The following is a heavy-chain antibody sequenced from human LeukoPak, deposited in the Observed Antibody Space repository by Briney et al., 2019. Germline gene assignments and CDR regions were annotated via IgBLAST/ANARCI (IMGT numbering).Heavy chain of an antibody. D-gene: IGHD3-22*01. J-gene: IGHJ2*01. Sequence: GGSLRLSCAASGFTFSSYGMHWVRQAPGKGLEWVEFIRYDGSNKYYADSVKGRFTISRDNSKNTLYLQMNSLRAEDTAVYYCAKARGYYYDSSGWPWYFDLWGRGTLVTVSS. V-gene: IGHV3-30*02. CDR1: GFTFSSYG. CDR3: AKARGYYYDSSGWPWYFDL. CDR2: IRYDGSNK.